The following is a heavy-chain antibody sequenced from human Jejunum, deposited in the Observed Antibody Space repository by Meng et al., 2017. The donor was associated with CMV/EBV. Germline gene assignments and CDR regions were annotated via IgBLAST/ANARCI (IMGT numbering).Heavy chain of an antibody. CDR2: IYPRDSDT. J-gene: IGHJ4*02. V-gene: IGHV5-51*01. CDR1: GYNFISYW. CDR3: ARYRDSSSYFDY. Sequence: VSGYNFISYWVGWVRQMPGNGLEWMVLIYPRDSDTRYSPSFEGQVTISVDKSISTAYLQWSSLKASDSAIYYCARYRDSSSYFDYWGQATLVTVSS. D-gene: IGHD1-26*01.